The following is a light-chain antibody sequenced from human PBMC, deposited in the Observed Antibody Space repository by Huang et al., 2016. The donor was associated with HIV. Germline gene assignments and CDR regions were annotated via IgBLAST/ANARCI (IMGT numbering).Light chain of an antibody. CDR3: QQYNNWPPLT. J-gene: IGKJ4*01. V-gene: IGKV3-15*01. CDR2: GAS. Sequence: EIVMTQSPATLSVSPGGRATLSCRASQSVSINLAWYQQKPGQAPRLLIYGASTRATGIPARFSGSGAGTEVTLTISSLQSEDFAVYYCQQYNNWPPLTFGGGTKVEIK. CDR1: QSVSIN.